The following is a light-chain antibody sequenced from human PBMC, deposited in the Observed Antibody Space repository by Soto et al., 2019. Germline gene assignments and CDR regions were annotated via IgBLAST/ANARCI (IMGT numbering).Light chain of an antibody. V-gene: IGLV6-57*04. J-gene: IGLJ2*01. CDR2: EDD. CDR1: SGTIVSNF. Sequence: NFMLTQPPSVSESPGKTVTISCTRSSGTIVSNFVQWFQQRPGSVPTAVIFEDDQRPSGVPDRFSGSIDSSSNSASLTISGLKTEDEADYYCQSYDSSNVVFGGGTKVTVL. CDR3: QSYDSSNVV.